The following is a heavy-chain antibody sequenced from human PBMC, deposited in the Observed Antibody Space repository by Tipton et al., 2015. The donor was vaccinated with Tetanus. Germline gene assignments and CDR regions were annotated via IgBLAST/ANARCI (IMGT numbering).Heavy chain of an antibody. V-gene: IGHV4-61*08. CDR3: ARDRITGPTGRYYAMDV. CDR1: GGSVRSGDYQ. J-gene: IGHJ6*01. CDR2: ISYSGST. D-gene: IGHD1-7*01. Sequence: GLVKPSETLSLTCTVSGGSVRSGDYQWNWIRQPPGKGLEWLAYISYSGSTNSNYALKSRITISRDTSKNQISLKLTSVTAADTAVYYCARDRITGPTGRYYAMDVWGQGTTVTVSS.